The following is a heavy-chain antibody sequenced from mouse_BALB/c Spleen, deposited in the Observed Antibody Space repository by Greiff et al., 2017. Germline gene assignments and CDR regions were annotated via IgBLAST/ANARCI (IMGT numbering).Heavy chain of an antibody. J-gene: IGHJ3*01. CDR2: ISSGGST. CDR3: AIGYPAWFAY. Sequence: EVMLVESGGGLVKPGGSLKLSCAASGFTFSSYAMSWVRQTPEKRLEWVASISSGGSTYYPDSVKGRFTISRDNARNILYLQMSSLRSEDTAMYYCAIGYPAWFAYWGQGTLVTVSA. CDR1: GFTFSSYA. D-gene: IGHD1-2*01. V-gene: IGHV5-6-5*01.